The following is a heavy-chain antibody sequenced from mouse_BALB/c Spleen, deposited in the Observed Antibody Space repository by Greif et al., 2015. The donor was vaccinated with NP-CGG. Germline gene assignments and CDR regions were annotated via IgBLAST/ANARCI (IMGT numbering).Heavy chain of an antibody. CDR1: GFNIKDTY. V-gene: IGHV14-3*02. CDR2: IDPANGNT. Sequence: EVKLQESGAELVKPGASVKLSCTASGFNIKDTYMHWVKQRPEQGLEWIGRIDPANGNTKYDPKFQGKATITADTSSNTAYLQLSSLTSEDTAVYYCARSDGFAYWGQGTLVTVSA. J-gene: IGHJ3*01. CDR3: ARSDGFAY.